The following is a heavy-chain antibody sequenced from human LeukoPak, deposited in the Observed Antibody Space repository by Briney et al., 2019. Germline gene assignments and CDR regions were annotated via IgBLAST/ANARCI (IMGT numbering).Heavy chain of an antibody. V-gene: IGHV1-24*01. CDR3: ATVFQQRGYYYMDV. J-gene: IGHJ6*03. Sequence: VASVKVSCKASGYTFTGYYMHWVRQAPGKGLEWLGGLEPEGGGLIYAQNFQGRVIMTENTSTDTAYMELSSLKSEDTGVYYCATVFQQRGYYYMDVWGKGTTVTVSS. CDR2: LEPEGGGL. D-gene: IGHD6-13*01. CDR1: GYTFTGYY.